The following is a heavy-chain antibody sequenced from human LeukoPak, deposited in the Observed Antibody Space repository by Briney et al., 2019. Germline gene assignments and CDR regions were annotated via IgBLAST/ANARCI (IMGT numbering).Heavy chain of an antibody. D-gene: IGHD3-3*01. Sequence: TGGSLRLSCAASGFTFDDYGMSWVRQAPGKGLEWVSGINWNGGSTGYADSVKGRFTISRDNSKNALYLQMNSLRAEDTAVYYCAKMGPRFGGPGEYYDFWSGYPFDYWGQGTLVTVSS. V-gene: IGHV3-20*04. CDR2: INWNGGST. CDR3: AKMGPRFGGPGEYYDFWSGYPFDY. J-gene: IGHJ4*02. CDR1: GFTFDDYG.